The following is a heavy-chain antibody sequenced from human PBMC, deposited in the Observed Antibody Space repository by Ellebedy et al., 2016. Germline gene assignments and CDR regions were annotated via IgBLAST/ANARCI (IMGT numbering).Heavy chain of an antibody. V-gene: IGHV2-5*01. D-gene: IGHD4-11*01. CDR2: IYWNDDK. CDR3: VHRTTVTSVDY. Sequence: SGPTLVKPTQTLTLTCTFSGFSLSTSGTTVGWVRQPPGEAPEWLAFIYWNDDKPYSPSLKSRLSITKDTSRNQVVLTLTNVDHGDTATYYCVHRTTVTSVDYWGQGSLVTVSS. CDR1: GFSLSTSGTT. J-gene: IGHJ4*02.